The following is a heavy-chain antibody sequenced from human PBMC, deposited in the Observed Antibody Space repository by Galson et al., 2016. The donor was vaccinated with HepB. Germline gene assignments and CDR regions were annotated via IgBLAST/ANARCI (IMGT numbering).Heavy chain of an antibody. J-gene: IGHJ5*02. CDR2: INPNGGSA. CDR3: STGGGYNWFDP. V-gene: IGHV1-46*01. D-gene: IGHD6-25*01. Sequence: SVKVSCKASGYTFTTYHMHWVRQAPGQGLEWMGIINPNGGSASYSPKFQGRVTLTRDTSMSTVYMELSSLKSDDTALYYCSTGGGYNWFDPWGQGTLVTVSS. CDR1: GYTFTTYH.